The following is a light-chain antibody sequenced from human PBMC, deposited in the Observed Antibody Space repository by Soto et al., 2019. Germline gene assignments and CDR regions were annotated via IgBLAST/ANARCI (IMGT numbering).Light chain of an antibody. CDR3: QQSGYWPLP. V-gene: IGKV3-15*01. CDR2: ATS. J-gene: IGKJ4*01. Sequence: EIVVTQSPATLSVSPGERATLSCRASQSFGNNFAWYQQKPGQAPSLLIFATSTRSNGEPDRFSCSGSGSDVTLTIGSLQSEVFAVYDCQQSGYWPLPFGGGATVEIE. CDR1: QSFGNN.